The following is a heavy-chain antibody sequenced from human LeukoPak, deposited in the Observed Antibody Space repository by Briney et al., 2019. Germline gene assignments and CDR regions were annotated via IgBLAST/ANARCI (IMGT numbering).Heavy chain of an antibody. CDR3: AKGTSMVATIPDFDY. CDR2: ISWYSDNI. D-gene: IGHD5-12*01. V-gene: IGHV3-9*03. CDR1: GFTFDDYA. Sequence: PGGSLRLSCAASGFTFDDYAMHWVRQAPGKGLEWVSGISWYSDNIGYADSVKGRFTISRDNAKNSLFLQMNSLRAEDMALYYCAKGTSMVATIPDFDYWGQGTLVTVSS. J-gene: IGHJ4*02.